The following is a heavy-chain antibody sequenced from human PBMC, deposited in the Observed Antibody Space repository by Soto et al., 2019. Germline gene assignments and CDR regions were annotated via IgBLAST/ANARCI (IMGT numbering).Heavy chain of an antibody. V-gene: IGHV4-31*03. D-gene: IGHD2-15*01. CDR3: ASSLTNTPSYTYCSGGSCYDPDWFDP. J-gene: IGHJ5*02. CDR1: DSSIISGGYC. Sequence: SETHSLTCTFSDSSIISGGYCWSWNRQHPGKGVEWIGYIYYSGSTYYNPSLKSRVTISVDTSKNQFSLKLSSVTAADTAVYYCASSLTNTPSYTYCSGGSCYDPDWFDPWGQGTLVTVSS. CDR2: IYYSGST.